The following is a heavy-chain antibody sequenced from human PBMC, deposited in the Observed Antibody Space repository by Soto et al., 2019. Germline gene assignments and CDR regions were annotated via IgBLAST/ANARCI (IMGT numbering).Heavy chain of an antibody. D-gene: IGHD6-25*01. Sequence: VASVKVSRKASGGTFGKNAFSWVRQAPGQGLEWMGGIIPFFHAPNYAQKFQGRVTITADESMNMVFMEMSSLRSEDTAIYYCAKSRAAAPPRVGMDVWGQGTTVTVSS. CDR1: GGTFGKNA. V-gene: IGHV1-69*13. J-gene: IGHJ6*02. CDR3: AKSRAAAPPRVGMDV. CDR2: IIPFFHAP.